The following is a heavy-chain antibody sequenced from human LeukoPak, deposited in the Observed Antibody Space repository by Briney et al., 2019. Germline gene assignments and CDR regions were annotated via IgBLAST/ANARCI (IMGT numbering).Heavy chain of an antibody. CDR1: TFTVSRNY. V-gene: IGHV3-66*01. J-gene: IGHJ6*02. CDR2: IYCAGST. D-gene: IGHD6-13*01. CDR3: ARVFNIAAEDGYGMDV. Sequence: GESLRLSCASSTFTVSRNYMSWVRQAPGKGLEWVSIIYCAGSTYYADSVKGRFTISRDNSKNTLYLQMNSLRVEDTAVYYCARVFNIAAEDGYGMDVWGQGTTVTVSS.